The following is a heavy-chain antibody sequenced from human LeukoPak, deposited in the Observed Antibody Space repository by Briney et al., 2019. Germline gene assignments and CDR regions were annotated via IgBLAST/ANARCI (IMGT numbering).Heavy chain of an antibody. CDR3: EDGIRYAFDY. Sequence: PRGSLRRSRATSGFSFSDYPMNWVRKAPGKGQEWVSNIRTSSEGANLAFYADSVKGRVTFSRDDAKNTLYLHMHSLRDDDTFLYQAEDGIRYAFDYWGQGILVTVSS. CDR1: GFSFSDYP. D-gene: IGHD3-9*01. J-gene: IGHJ4*02. V-gene: IGHV3-48*02. CDR2: IRTSSEGANLA.